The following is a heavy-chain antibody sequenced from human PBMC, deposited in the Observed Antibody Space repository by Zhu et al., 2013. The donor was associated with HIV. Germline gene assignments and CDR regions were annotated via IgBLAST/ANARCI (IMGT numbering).Heavy chain of an antibody. CDR1: GGPFSGYF. CDR2: INHSGST. V-gene: IGHV4-34*01. D-gene: IGHD6-13*01. J-gene: IGHJ3*02. CDR3: ARVRARAAADSDAFDI. Sequence: QVQLQQWGAGLLKPSETLSLTCAVYGGPFSGYFWSWIRQPPGKGLEWIGEINHSGSTNYNPSLKSRVTISIDTSKKQFSLKLSSVTAADTAVYYCARVRARAAADSDAFDIWGQGTMVTVSS.